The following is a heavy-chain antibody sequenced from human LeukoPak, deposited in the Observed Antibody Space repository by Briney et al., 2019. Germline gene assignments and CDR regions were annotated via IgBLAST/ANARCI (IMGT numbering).Heavy chain of an antibody. CDR1: GFTFSSYG. CDR2: ISYDGSNK. CDR3: AKAATFYYGSDL. D-gene: IGHD3-10*01. Sequence: GGSLRLSCAASGFTFSSYGMHWVRQAPGKGLEWVAVISYDGSNKYYADSVKGRFTISRDDSKNTLYLQMGRLRAEDTALYYCAKAATFYYGSDLWGQGILVAVSS. V-gene: IGHV3-30*18. J-gene: IGHJ4*02.